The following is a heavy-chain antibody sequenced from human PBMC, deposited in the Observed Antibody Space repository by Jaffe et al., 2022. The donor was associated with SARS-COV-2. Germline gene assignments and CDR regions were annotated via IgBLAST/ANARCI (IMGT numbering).Heavy chain of an antibody. CDR1: GDSFSNSW. V-gene: IGHV5-51*01. Sequence: EVQLVQSGAELRKPGESLRISCTGSGDSFSNSWIVWVRQKPGKGLEWMGIIYPGDSDTRYGPSFQGQVTISVDKSINTAYLQWSSLKASDTAMYYCARHGHSSGWYANYYNWGQGTLVTVSS. D-gene: IGHD6-19*01. CDR2: IYPGDSDT. J-gene: IGHJ4*02. CDR3: ARHGHSSGWYANYYN.